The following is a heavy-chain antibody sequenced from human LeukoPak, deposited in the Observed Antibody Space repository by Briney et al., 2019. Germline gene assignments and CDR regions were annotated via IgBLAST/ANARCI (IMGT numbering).Heavy chain of an antibody. CDR2: IWYDGSKQ. D-gene: IGHD3-16*02. CDR3: AKDLRLGELSDAFDI. V-gene: IGHV3-33*06. Sequence: GGSLRLSCAASGFTFSSYGMHWVRQAPGKGLEWVALIWYDGSKQYYADSVKGRFTISRDNSKNTLHLQMNSLRAEDTAVYYCAKDLRLGELSDAFDIWGQGTMVTVSS. J-gene: IGHJ3*02. CDR1: GFTFSSYG.